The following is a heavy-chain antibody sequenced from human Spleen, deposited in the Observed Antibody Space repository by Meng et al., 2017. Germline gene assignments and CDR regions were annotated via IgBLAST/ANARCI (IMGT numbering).Heavy chain of an antibody. CDR3: ARGNYYDSSGLGY. J-gene: IGHJ4*02. Sequence: SETLSLTCTVPGYSIISGYYWGWTRQPPGKGLEWLGSIYHSGSNYYNPSLKSRATITVDTSKNQFSLKLSSMTAADTAGYYCARGNYYDSSGLGYWGQGTLVTVSS. CDR1: GYSIISGYY. CDR2: IYHSGSN. V-gene: IGHV4-38-2*02. D-gene: IGHD3-22*01.